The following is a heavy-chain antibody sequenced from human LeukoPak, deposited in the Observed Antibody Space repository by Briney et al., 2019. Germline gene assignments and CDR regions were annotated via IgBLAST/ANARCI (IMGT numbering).Heavy chain of an antibody. CDR3: ARISPYKYSYGVIDY. V-gene: IGHV4-59*01. CDR2: IYYSGST. J-gene: IGHJ4*02. Sequence: SXXLSLTCTVSGGSISSYYWSWIRQPPGKGLEWIGYIYYSGSTNYNPSLKSRVTISVDTSKNQFSLKLSSVTAADTAVYYCARISPYKYSYGVIDYWGQGTLVTVSS. D-gene: IGHD5-18*01. CDR1: GGSISSYY.